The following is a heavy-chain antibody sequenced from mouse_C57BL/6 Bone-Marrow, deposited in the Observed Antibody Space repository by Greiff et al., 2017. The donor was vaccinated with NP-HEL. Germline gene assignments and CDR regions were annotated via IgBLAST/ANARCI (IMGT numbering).Heavy chain of an antibody. CDR2: IWSGGST. CDR1: GFSLTSYG. D-gene: IGHD2-4*01. CDR3: ARTYDYDEGFAY. J-gene: IGHJ3*01. Sequence: VKLMESGPGLVQPSQSLSITCTVSGFSLTSYGVHWVRQSPGKGLEWLGVIWSGGSTDYNAAFISRLSISKDNSKSQVFFKMNSLQADDTAIYYCARTYDYDEGFAYWGQGTLVTVSA. V-gene: IGHV2-2*01.